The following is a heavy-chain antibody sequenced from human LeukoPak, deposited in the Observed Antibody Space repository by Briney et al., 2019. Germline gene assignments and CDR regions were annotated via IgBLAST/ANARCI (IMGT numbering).Heavy chain of an antibody. CDR1: GFTFSSYA. J-gene: IGHJ4*02. V-gene: IGHV4-38-2*01. D-gene: IGHD2-2*01. CDR3: ARNISSVIPAGYFDY. Sequence: GSLRLSCAASGFTFSSYAMSWVRQAPGKGLEWIGSIYNTWSTSYNPSLKSRVTMSVDTSKNQFSLRLSSVTAADTAVYYCARNISSVIPAGYFDYWGQGTLVTVSS. CDR2: IYNTWST.